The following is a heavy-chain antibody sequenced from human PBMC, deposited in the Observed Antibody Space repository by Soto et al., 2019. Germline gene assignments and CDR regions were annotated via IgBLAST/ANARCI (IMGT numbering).Heavy chain of an antibody. CDR2: INHSGST. CDR3: ARGLGYCSGGSCYSSDY. Sequence: QVQLQQWGAGLLKPSETLSLTCAVYGGSFSGYYWSWIRQPPGKGLEWIGEINHSGSTNYNPSIKSRVTISVDTSKNQFSLKLSSVTAADTAVYYCARGLGYCSGGSCYSSDYWGQGTLVTVSS. V-gene: IGHV4-34*01. CDR1: GGSFSGYY. J-gene: IGHJ4*02. D-gene: IGHD2-15*01.